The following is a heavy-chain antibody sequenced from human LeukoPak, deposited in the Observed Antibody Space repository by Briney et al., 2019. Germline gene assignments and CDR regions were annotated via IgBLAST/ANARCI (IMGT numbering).Heavy chain of an antibody. J-gene: IGHJ4*02. D-gene: IGHD3-10*01. V-gene: IGHV3-53*01. CDR2: IYSGGST. Sequence: PAGSLRLSCAASGFTVGSNYMSWVRQAPGKGLEWVSVIYSGGSTYYADSVKGRFTISRDNSKNTLYLQMNSLRAEDTAVYYCARAPDYYGSGSYYTNIEFDYWGQGTLVTVSS. CDR3: ARAPDYYGSGSYYTNIEFDY. CDR1: GFTVGSNY.